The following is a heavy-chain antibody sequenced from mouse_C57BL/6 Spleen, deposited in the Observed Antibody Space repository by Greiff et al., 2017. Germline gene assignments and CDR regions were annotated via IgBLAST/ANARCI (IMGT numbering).Heavy chain of an antibody. Sequence: KQSGAASGFNIKDYYMHWVKQRPEQGLEWIGRIDPEDGDTEYAPKFQGKATMTADTSSNTAYLQLSSLTSEDTAVYYCTPITTVGYFDYWGQGTTLTVSS. D-gene: IGHD1-1*01. J-gene: IGHJ2*01. CDR1: GFNIKDYY. V-gene: IGHV14-1*01. CDR2: IDPEDGDT. CDR3: TPITTVGYFDY.